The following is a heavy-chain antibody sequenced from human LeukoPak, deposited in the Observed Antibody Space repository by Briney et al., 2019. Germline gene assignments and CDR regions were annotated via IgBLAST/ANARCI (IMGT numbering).Heavy chain of an antibody. V-gene: IGHV3-53*01. J-gene: IGHJ6*03. CDR1: GFTVSSNY. CDR2: IYSGGST. CDR3: AKVPSYCSGGNCYSYYYYMDV. Sequence: GGSLRLSCAASGFTVSSNYMSWVRQAPGKGLEWVSVIYSGGSTYYADSVKGRFTISRDNSKNTLYLRMNSLRAEDTAMYYCAKVPSYCSGGNCYSYYYYMDVWGKGTTVTVSS. D-gene: IGHD2-15*01.